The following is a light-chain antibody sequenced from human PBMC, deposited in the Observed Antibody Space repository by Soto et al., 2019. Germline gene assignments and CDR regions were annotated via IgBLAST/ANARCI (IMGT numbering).Light chain of an antibody. CDR1: QSTRNN. Sequence: DIQMTQSPSSLSASVGDRVTITCRASQSTRNNLNWYHQKPGKAPNLLIYAASSLPSGVPSRFSGSVSGTDFTLTISSLQPEDFATYYCQQGDSAPFTFVQGTKLEIK. J-gene: IGKJ2*01. V-gene: IGKV1-39*01. CDR3: QQGDSAPFT. CDR2: AAS.